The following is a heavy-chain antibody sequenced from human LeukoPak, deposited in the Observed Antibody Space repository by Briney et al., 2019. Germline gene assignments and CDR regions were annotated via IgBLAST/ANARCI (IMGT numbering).Heavy chain of an antibody. CDR3: ARSCGGDCYSPYYYYGMDV. V-gene: IGHV1-69*13. J-gene: IGHJ6*02. CDR2: IIPIFGTA. D-gene: IGHD2-21*02. CDR1: GGTFSSYA. Sequence: SVKVSCTASGGTFSSYAISWMRQAPGQGLEWMGGIIPIFGTANYAQKFQGRVTITADESTSTAYMELSSLRSEDTAVYYCARSCGGDCYSPYYYYGMDVWGQGTTVTVSS.